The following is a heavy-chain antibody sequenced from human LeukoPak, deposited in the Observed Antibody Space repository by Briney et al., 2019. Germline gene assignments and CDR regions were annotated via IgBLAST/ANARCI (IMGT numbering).Heavy chain of an antibody. CDR3: ARDHGVY. CDR1: GFTFSSYA. CDR2: ISYDGSNK. D-gene: IGHD3-16*01. V-gene: IGHV3-30-3*01. J-gene: IGHJ4*02. Sequence: GGSLRPSCAASGFTFSSYAMHWVRQAPGKGLEWVAVISYDGSNKYYADSVKGRFTISRDNSKNTLYLQMNSLRAEDTAVYYCARDHGVYWGQGTLVTVSS.